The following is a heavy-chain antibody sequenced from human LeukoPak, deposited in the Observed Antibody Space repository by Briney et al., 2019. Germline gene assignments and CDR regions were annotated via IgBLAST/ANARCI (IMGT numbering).Heavy chain of an antibody. J-gene: IGHJ4*02. CDR2: ISWNSGSI. D-gene: IGHD2-15*01. CDR3: AKVGRGYCSGGSCYSGYFDY. CDR1: GFTFDDYA. V-gene: IGHV3-9*01. Sequence: SLRLSCAASGFTFDDYAMHWVRQAPGKGLEWVSGISWNSGSIGCADSVKGRFTISRDNAKNSLYLQMNSLRAEDTALYYCAKVGRGYCSGGSCYSGYFDYWGQGTLVTVSS.